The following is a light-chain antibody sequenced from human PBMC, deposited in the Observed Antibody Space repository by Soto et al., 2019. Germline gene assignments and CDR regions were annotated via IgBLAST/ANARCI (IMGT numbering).Light chain of an antibody. V-gene: IGKV3-20*01. CDR1: QSVSSID. CDR2: AAS. J-gene: IGKJ1*01. Sequence: EFVLTKSPGTLSFSPGERATLSCRASQSVSSIDFAGYQQKPGQSVRLLIYAASSRATGIPDMFSVGGCGTDFTLTISSLEPEDFAVYQREQYGSVRLMFGQGSKVDI. CDR3: EQYGSVRLM.